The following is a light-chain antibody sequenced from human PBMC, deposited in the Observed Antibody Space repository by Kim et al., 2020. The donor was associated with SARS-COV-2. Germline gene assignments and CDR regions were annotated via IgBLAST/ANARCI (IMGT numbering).Light chain of an antibody. CDR2: AAS. J-gene: IGKJ4*01. Sequence: ASVGDRVTSTCRASQSISSYLNWYQQKPGKAPKLLIYAASSLQSGVPSRFSGSGSGTDFTLTISSLQPEDFATYYCQQSYSTPPTFGGETKVDIK. CDR3: QQSYSTPPT. V-gene: IGKV1-39*01. CDR1: QSISSY.